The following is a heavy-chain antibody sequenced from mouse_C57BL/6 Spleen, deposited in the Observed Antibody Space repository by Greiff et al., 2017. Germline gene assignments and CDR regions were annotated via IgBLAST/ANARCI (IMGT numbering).Heavy chain of an antibody. CDR1: GYTFTDYE. CDR3: TRKGLAVVADYAMDY. CDR2: IDPETGGT. V-gene: IGHV1-15*01. J-gene: IGHJ4*01. Sequence: QVQLQQSGAELVRPGASVTLSCKASGYTFTDYEMHWVKQTPVHGLEWIGAIDPETGGTAYNQKFKGKAILTADKSSSTAYMELRSLTSEDSAVYYCTRKGLAVVADYAMDYWGQGTSVTVSS. D-gene: IGHD1-1*01.